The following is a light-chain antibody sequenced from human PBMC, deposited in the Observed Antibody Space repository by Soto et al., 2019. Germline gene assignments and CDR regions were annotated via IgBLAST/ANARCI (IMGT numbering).Light chain of an antibody. J-gene: IGKJ1*01. Sequence: EIVMTQSPVNLSVSPGERATLSCMASQSVSTNLAWYQQKAGQAPRLLIYDASNRGTGIPARFSGSGSGIDFTLTISSLEPEDFAVYYCQHRMNWPWTFGQGTKVDI. CDR3: QHRMNWPWT. V-gene: IGKV3-11*01. CDR2: DAS. CDR1: QSVSTN.